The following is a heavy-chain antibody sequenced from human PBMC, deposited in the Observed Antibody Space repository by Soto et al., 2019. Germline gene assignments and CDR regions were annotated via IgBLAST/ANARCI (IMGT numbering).Heavy chain of an antibody. CDR3: ASGGGYNSGHYYDPTYLDY. D-gene: IGHD3-22*01. J-gene: IGHJ4*02. CDR2: TAPLIGTP. Sequence: SVKVSCKASGYTFTSYVMHWVRKAPGEGPEWMGGTAPLIGTPNSASKFDGRVTFTVDELTNNVYMELSSLRSDDTAIYYCASGGGYNSGHYYDPTYLDYWGQGTLVTVSS. CDR1: GYTFTSYV. V-gene: IGHV1-69*13.